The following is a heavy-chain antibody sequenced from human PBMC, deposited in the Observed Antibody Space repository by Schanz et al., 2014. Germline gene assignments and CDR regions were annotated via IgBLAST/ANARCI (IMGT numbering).Heavy chain of an antibody. CDR2: ISGSGGST. Sequence: EVQLVESGGGLVKPGGSLRLSCAASGFTLSSYAMHWVRQVPGKGLEWVSAISGSGGSTYYADSVKGRFTISRDNAKISLYVQMNSLRVEDTAVYYCARDTSYGMDVWGQGTTVTVSS. CDR3: ARDTSYGMDV. CDR1: GFTLSSYA. J-gene: IGHJ6*02. V-gene: IGHV3-21*01.